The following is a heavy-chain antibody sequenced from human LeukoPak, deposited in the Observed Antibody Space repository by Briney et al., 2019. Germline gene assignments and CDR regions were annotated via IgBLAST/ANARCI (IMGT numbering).Heavy chain of an antibody. CDR1: GYTFTSYD. J-gene: IGHJ4*02. D-gene: IGHD3-10*01. CDR2: MNPNSGNT. CDR3: AVLLRWARFDY. Sequence: ASVKVSCKASGYTFTSYDINWVRQATGQGLEWMGWMNPNSGNTGYAQKFQGRVTITRNTSMNTAYMELSSLRSEDTAVYYCAVLLRWARFDYWGQGTLVTVSS. V-gene: IGHV1-8*03.